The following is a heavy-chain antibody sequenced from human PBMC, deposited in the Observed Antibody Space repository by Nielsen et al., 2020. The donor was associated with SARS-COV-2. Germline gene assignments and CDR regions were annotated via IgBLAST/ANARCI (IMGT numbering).Heavy chain of an antibody. CDR3: ARDFAYGSGSYTVD. CDR2: ISYDGSNK. Sequence: GGSLRLSCAASGFTFSSHAMHWVRQAPGKGLEWVAVISYDGSNKYYADSVKGRFTISRDNSKNTLNLQMNSLRTEDTAVYYCARDFAYGSGSYTVDWGQGTQVTVSS. J-gene: IGHJ4*02. D-gene: IGHD3-10*01. V-gene: IGHV3-30-3*01. CDR1: GFTFSSHA.